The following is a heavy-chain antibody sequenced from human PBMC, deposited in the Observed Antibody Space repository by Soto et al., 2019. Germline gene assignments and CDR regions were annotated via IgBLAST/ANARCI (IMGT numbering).Heavy chain of an antibody. CDR1: GGSSSSSSYY. CDR3: ARRESDYYYYGMDV. J-gene: IGHJ6*02. V-gene: IGHV4-39*01. Sequence: ALETLSLTCTVSGGSSSSSSYYWGWIRKPPGKGLEWIGSIYYSGSTYYNPSLKSRVTISVDTSKNQFSLKLSSVTAADTAVYYCARRESDYYYYGMDVWGQGTTVTVSS. CDR2: IYYSGST.